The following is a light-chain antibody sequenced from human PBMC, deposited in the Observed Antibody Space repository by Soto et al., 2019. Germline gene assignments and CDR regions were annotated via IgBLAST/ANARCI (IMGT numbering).Light chain of an antibody. CDR2: RAS. CDR1: SSNIGSNY. V-gene: IGLV1-47*01. CDR3: AAWDDTLKGLV. Sequence: QSVLTQPPSASGPPGQRVTISCSGSSSNIGSNYVYWYQQVPGTAPRLLMYRASQRPSGVPDRFSGSKSGTSASLAISGLRSEDEADYYCAAWDDTLKGLVFGGGTKLTVL. J-gene: IGLJ2*01.